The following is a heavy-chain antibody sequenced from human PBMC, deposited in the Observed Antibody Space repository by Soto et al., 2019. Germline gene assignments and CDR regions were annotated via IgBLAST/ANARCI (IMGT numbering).Heavy chain of an antibody. D-gene: IGHD2-21*02. CDR1: GGSVSSGSYY. V-gene: IGHV4-61*01. CDR3: ASDRRLTVVTPSAFDI. J-gene: IGHJ3*02. CDR2: IYYSGST. Sequence: QVQLQESGPGLVKPSETLSLTCTVSGGSVSSGSYYWSWIRQPPGKGLEWIGYIYYSGSTNYNPSLKSRVTISVDTSKNQFSLKLSSVTAADTAVYYCASDRRLTVVTPSAFDIWGQGTMVTVSS.